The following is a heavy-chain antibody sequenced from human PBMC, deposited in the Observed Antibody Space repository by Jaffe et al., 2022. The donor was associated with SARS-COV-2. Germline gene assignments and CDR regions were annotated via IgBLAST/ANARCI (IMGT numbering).Heavy chain of an antibody. CDR2: IKKDGSEK. J-gene: IGHJ4*02. CDR1: GFSFSNYY. V-gene: IGHV3-7*03. D-gene: IGHD1-20*01. Sequence: EEQLVESGGGLVQPGGSLRISCAASGFSFSNYYMSWVRQAPGKGLEWVANIKKDGSEKYYVDSVKGRFTISRDNAKNSLYLQMNSLSAEDTAVYYCARDGGRSIHGSWYILWGQGTLVTVSS. CDR3: ARDGGRSIHGSWYIL.